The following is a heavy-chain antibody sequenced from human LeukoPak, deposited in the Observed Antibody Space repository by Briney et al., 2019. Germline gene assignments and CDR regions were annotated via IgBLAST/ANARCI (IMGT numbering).Heavy chain of an antibody. Sequence: ASVKVSCKASGYTFTGYYMHWVRQAPGQGLEWMGWINPNSGGTNYAQKFQGRVTMTRDTSISTAYMELSSLRSEDTAVYYCARDRLSGYSGYVMGYWGQGTLVTVSS. J-gene: IGHJ4*02. CDR3: ARDRLSGYSGYVMGY. CDR1: GYTFTGYY. V-gene: IGHV1-2*02. D-gene: IGHD5-12*01. CDR2: INPNSGGT.